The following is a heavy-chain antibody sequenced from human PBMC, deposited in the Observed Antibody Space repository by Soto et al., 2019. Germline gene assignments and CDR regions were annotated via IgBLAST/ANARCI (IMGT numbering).Heavy chain of an antibody. J-gene: IGHJ4*02. CDR3: ARPSDCGCDCYPAY. Sequence: GESLKISYKGAGYSFTSYWIGWVLQMPGKGLEWTGIIYPGDSDPRYSTSCQGQVTISADRSISTAYLQWVSQKASYTAMYYCARPSDCGCDCYPAYCGQGSLVTVSA. V-gene: IGHV5-51*01. CDR1: GYSFTSYW. D-gene: IGHD2-21*02. CDR2: IYPGDSDP.